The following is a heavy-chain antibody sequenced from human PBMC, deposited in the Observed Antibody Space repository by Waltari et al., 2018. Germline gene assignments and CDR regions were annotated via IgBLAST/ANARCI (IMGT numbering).Heavy chain of an antibody. CDR2: ISAEKGNT. Sequence: QVHLVQSGAEVKKPGASVKVSCKASGYTFPSSGHRCVRQSPGQGLEWMGWISAEKGNTNYAQKLQGRVTMTKDTSTSKDYMELRSLRSDDTAVYYCARDRATYSSGWYSDYWGQGTLVTVSS. D-gene: IGHD6-19*01. J-gene: IGHJ4*02. CDR3: ARDRATYSSGWYSDY. V-gene: IGHV1-18*01. CDR1: GYTFPSSG.